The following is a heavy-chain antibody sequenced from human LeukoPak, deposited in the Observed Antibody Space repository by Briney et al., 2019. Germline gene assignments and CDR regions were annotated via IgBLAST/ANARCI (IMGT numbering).Heavy chain of an antibody. V-gene: IGHV3-23*01. CDR3: ARDLGQYYDTSDNWFDP. CDR1: GFTFSSYA. Sequence: GGSLRLSCAASGFTFSSYAMSWVRQAPGKGLEWVSTISGGGVSTYYADSVKGRFTISRDNAKNTLNLQMNSLRAEDTAVYYCARDLGQYYDTSDNWFDPWGQGTLVTVSS. J-gene: IGHJ5*02. D-gene: IGHD3-22*01. CDR2: ISGGGVST.